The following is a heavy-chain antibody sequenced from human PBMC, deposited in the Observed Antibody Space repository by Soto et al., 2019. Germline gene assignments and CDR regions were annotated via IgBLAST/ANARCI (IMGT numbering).Heavy chain of an antibody. CDR2: IGGARSTAI. Sequence: GGSLRLSCAASGFTFSNYNMNWVRQAPGKGLEWVSHIGGARSTAIYYADSVKGRFTISRDNAENSLFLQLNSLRDEDTAVYYCARDFGYDDVWGQGTTVTVSS. CDR1: GFTFSNYN. V-gene: IGHV3-48*02. CDR3: ARDFGYDDV. J-gene: IGHJ6*02. D-gene: IGHD3-22*01.